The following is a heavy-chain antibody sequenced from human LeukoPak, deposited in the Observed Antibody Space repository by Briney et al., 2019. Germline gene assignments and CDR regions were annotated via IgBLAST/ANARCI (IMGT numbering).Heavy chain of an antibody. CDR3: ARDMGENVEVTGASSPAWFDP. CDR2: ISAYNGNT. J-gene: IGHJ5*02. Sequence: GASVKVSCKASGYTFTSYGISWVRQAPGQGLEWMGWISAYNGNTNYAQKVQGRVTMTTDTSTSIAHMELRSLRSDDTAVYYCARDMGENVEVTGASSPAWFDPWGQGTLVTVSS. CDR1: GYTFTSYG. V-gene: IGHV1-18*01. D-gene: IGHD2-2*01.